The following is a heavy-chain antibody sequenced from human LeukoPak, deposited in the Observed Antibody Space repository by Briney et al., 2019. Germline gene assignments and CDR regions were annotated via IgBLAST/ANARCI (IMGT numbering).Heavy chain of an antibody. CDR3: ARGIDEWLYLNY. CDR1: GLTFSSYA. CDR2: ISGSGGST. V-gene: IGHV3-23*01. D-gene: IGHD3-3*01. J-gene: IGHJ4*02. Sequence: PGGSLRLSCAASGLTFSSYAMSWFRQAPGKGLEWVSAISGSGGSTYYADSVKGRFTIFRDNAKNSLYLQMYSLRAEDTAVYYCARGIDEWLYLNYWGQGALVTVSS.